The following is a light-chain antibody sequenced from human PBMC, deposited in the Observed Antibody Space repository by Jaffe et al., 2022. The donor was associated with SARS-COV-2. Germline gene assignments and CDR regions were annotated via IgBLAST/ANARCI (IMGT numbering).Light chain of an antibody. V-gene: IGLV6-57*02. CDR3: QTLDRSNHWV. Sequence: NFMLTQPHSVSESPGKTVTISCTGSSGSIASNYVQWYQQRPGSAPTTVIYENNQRPSGVPDRFSGSIDSSSNSASLTISGLKTEDEADYYCQTLDRSNHWVFGGGTKLTVL. CDR2: ENN. CDR1: SGSIASNY. J-gene: IGLJ3*02.